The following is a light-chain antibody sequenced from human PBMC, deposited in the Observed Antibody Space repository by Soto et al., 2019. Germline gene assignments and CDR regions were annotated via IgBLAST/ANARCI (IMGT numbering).Light chain of an antibody. Sequence: QAVVTQAPSFSVSPGGTVTLTCGLTSGSVSSNHYPSWYQQTPGQAPRTIIYNTNTRASGVPDRFSGSILGNMAALTITGAQAEDESDYYCVLYMGRGISVFGGGTKLTVL. V-gene: IGLV8-61*01. CDR2: NTN. CDR1: SGSVSSNHY. J-gene: IGLJ2*01. CDR3: VLYMGRGISV.